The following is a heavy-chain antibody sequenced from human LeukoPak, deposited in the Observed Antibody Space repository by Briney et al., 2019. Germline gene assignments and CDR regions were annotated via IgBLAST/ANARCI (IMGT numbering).Heavy chain of an antibody. CDR3: ARDQWGFGCSGGSCYSEIPRAFDI. CDR1: GYTFTSYG. V-gene: IGHV1-18*01. Sequence: ASVKVSCKASGYTFTSYGISWVRQAPGQGLEWMGWISAYNGNTHYAQKLQGRVTMTTDISTSTAYMELRSLRSDDTAVYYCARDQWGFGCSGGSCYSEIPRAFDIWGQGTMVTVPS. CDR2: ISAYNGNT. J-gene: IGHJ3*02. D-gene: IGHD2-15*01.